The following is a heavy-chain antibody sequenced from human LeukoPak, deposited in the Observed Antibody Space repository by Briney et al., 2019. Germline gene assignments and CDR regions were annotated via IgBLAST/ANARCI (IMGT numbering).Heavy chain of an antibody. D-gene: IGHD5-18*01. CDR1: GGSISSYY. Sequence: SETLSLTCTVSGGSISSYYWSWIRQPPGKGLEWIGEINHSGSTNYNPSLKSRVTISVDTSKNQFSLKLSSVTAADTAVYYCARALSQIQLWPFDYWGQGTLVTISS. J-gene: IGHJ4*02. V-gene: IGHV4-34*01. CDR2: INHSGST. CDR3: ARALSQIQLWPFDY.